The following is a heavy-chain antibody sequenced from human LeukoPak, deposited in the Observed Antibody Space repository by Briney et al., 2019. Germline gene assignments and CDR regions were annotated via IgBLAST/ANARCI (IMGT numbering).Heavy chain of an antibody. D-gene: IGHD1-7*01. J-gene: IGHJ4*02. CDR2: IYYSGST. Sequence: SETPSLTCAVSGGSVSSAYYYWSWIRQPPGKGLEWIGYIYYSGSTNYNPSLKSRVSISVDTSKNHFSLRLSSVTAADTAVYYCARDWNYGGNCFDYWGQGTLVTVSS. CDR1: GGSVSSAYYY. V-gene: IGHV4-61*03. CDR3: ARDWNYGGNCFDY.